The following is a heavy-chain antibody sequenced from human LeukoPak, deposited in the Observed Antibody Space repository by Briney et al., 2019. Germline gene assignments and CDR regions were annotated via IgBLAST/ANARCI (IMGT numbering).Heavy chain of an antibody. D-gene: IGHD1-26*01. V-gene: IGHV3-23*01. Sequence: GGSLRLSCAASGFTFSSYGMHWVRQAPGKGLEWVSAISGSGGSTYYADSVKGRFTISRDNSKNTLYLQMNSLRAEDTAVYYCAKDRKWELLGYFDYWGQGTLVTVSS. CDR1: GFTFSSYG. CDR3: AKDRKWELLGYFDY. J-gene: IGHJ4*02. CDR2: ISGSGGST.